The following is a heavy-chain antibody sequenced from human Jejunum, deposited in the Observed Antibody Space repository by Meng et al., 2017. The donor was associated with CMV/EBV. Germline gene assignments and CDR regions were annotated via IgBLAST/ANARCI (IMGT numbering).Heavy chain of an antibody. D-gene: IGHD1-1*01. CDR3: ARADGSRYFDL. J-gene: IGHJ4*02. Sequence: QVQLRESGPGLVKPSETLSLTCTVSGASVTTYYWSWIRQPAGKGLEWIGRFFSSGSTNYNPSLGNRVTMSVDTSKNQFSLKLSSVTAADTAVYYCARADGSRYFDLWGQGTLVTVSS. CDR2: FFSSGST. V-gene: IGHV4-4*07. CDR1: GASVTTYY.